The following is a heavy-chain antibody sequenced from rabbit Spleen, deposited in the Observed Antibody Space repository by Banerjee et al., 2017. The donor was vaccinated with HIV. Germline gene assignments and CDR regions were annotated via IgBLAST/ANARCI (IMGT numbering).Heavy chain of an antibody. J-gene: IGHJ6*01. CDR2: IDTGSSGFT. CDR3: ARDSGSSFSSYGMDL. D-gene: IGHD8-1*01. Sequence: QSLVEAGGDLVKPGASLTLACTASGGSFSSNYYMCWGRQAPGKGLVWIACIDTGSSGFTYFASWAKGRFTISKSSSTSVTLQMTSLTAADTATYFCARDSGSSFSSYGMDLWGPGTLVTVS. CDR1: GGSFSSNYY. V-gene: IGHV1S40*01.